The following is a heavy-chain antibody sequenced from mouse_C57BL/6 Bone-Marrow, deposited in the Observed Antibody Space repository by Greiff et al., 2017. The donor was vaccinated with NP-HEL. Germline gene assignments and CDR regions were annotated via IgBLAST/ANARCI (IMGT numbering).Heavy chain of an antibody. Sequence: VQLKESGPGLAKPSQTLSLTCSVTGYSITSDYWNWIRKFPGNKLEYMGYISYSGRTSYTPSLNSRISITRDTAKNQYYRQLNAVTTEDTATYYCARRQGYFDVWGTGTTVTVSS. D-gene: IGHD3-2*02. J-gene: IGHJ1*03. V-gene: IGHV3-8*01. CDR2: ISYSGRT. CDR1: GYSITSDY. CDR3: ARRQGYFDV.